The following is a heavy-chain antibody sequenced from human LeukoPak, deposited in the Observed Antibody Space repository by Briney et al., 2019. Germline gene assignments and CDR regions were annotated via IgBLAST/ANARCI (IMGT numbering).Heavy chain of an antibody. CDR2: IIPILGIA. V-gene: IGHV1-69*04. J-gene: IGHJ4*02. CDR3: ARDRVVSSWHDY. Sequence: VASVKVSCKASGGTFSSYAISWVRKAPGQGLEWMGRIIPILGIANYAQKFQGRVTITADKSTSTAYMELSSLRSEDTAVYYCARDRVVSSWHDYWGQGTLVTVSS. CDR1: GGTFSSYA. D-gene: IGHD6-13*01.